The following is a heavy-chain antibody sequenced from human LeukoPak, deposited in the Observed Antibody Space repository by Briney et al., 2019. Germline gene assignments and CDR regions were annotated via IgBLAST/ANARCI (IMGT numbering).Heavy chain of an antibody. CDR1: GGSISSSSYY. V-gene: IGHV4-39*01. Sequence: PSETLSLTCTVSGGSISSSSYYWGWIRQPPGKGLEWIGSIYYSGSTYYNPSLKSRVTISVDTSKNQFSLKLSSVTAADTALYYCARRNGGGSRWYNEDFWGQGTLVTVSS. CDR3: ARRNGGGSRWYNEDF. J-gene: IGHJ4*02. CDR2: IYYSGST. D-gene: IGHD6-13*01.